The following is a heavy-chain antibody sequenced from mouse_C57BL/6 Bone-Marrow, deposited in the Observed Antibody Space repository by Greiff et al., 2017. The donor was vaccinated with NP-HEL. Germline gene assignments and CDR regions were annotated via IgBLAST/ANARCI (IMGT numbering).Heavy chain of an antibody. Sequence: EVKLVESGGGLVKPGGSLKLSCAASGFTFSSYAMSWVRQTPEKRLEWVATISDGGSYTYYPDNLKGRFTISRDNAKNKLYLQMSHLKSEDTAMSYCAKDGSTVSWCFDVWGTGTTVTVSS. CDR2: ISDGGSYT. J-gene: IGHJ1*03. CDR3: AKDGSTVSWCFDV. D-gene: IGHD1-1*01. V-gene: IGHV5-4*01. CDR1: GFTFSSYA.